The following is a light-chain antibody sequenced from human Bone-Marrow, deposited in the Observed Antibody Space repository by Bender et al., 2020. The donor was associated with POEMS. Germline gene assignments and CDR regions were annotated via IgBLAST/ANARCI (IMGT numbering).Light chain of an antibody. CDR1: RSNIGAGYD. CDR2: GNR. J-gene: IGLJ2*01. CDR3: SSYAGISNLL. Sequence: QSVLTQPPSVSGAPGQKVIISCTGNRSNIGAGYDVHRYQHVPGSAPKLVIYGNRDRYSGVPDRFSGSKSGTSASLAITGLQAEDEADYYCSSYAGISNLLFGGGTKLTVL. V-gene: IGLV1-40*01.